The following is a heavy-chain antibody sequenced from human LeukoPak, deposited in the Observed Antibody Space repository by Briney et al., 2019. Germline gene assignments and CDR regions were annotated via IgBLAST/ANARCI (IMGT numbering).Heavy chain of an antibody. CDR2: INLDRSER. CDR1: GFTFSSYS. Sequence: GGSLRLSCAASGFTFSSYSMNWVRQAPGKGLEWVANINLDRSERFYVDFVKGRFTISRDNADNSMYLQMNSLRAEDTAVYYCGRVIAGAIDYWGQGTLVTVSS. D-gene: IGHD6-13*01. J-gene: IGHJ4*02. V-gene: IGHV3-7*01. CDR3: GRVIAGAIDY.